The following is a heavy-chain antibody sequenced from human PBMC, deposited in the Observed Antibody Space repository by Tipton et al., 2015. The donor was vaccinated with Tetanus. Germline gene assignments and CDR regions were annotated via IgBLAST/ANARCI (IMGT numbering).Heavy chain of an antibody. D-gene: IGHD3-10*01. Sequence: LRLSCTVSGGSISSYYWSWIRQPPGKGLEWIGEINHSGSTNYSPSLKSRVTISVDTSKNQFSLKLSSVTAADTAVYYCARGPMVRGVTRFDYWGQGTLVTVSS. J-gene: IGHJ4*02. CDR3: ARGPMVRGVTRFDY. V-gene: IGHV4-34*01. CDR1: GGSISSYY. CDR2: INHSGST.